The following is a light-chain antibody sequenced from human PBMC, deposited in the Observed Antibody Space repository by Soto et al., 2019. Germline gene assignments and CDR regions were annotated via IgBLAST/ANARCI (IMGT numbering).Light chain of an antibody. CDR2: GAS. V-gene: IGKV3-15*01. J-gene: IGKJ5*01. CDR1: QSVSSSY. CDR3: QQYNNWPPIT. Sequence: EIVLTQFPGTLSLSPGERATLSCRARQSVSSSYLAWYQQKPGQAPRLLIYGASTRATGIPARFSGSGSGTEFTLTISSLQSEDFAVYYCQQYNNWPPITVGQGTRLEIK.